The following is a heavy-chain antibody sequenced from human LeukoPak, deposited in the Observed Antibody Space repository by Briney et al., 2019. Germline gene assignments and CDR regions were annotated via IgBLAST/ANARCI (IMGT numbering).Heavy chain of an antibody. CDR2: INPSGGST. CDR3: TTGGEGVPAALN. V-gene: IGHV1-46*01. Sequence: ASVKVSCKASGYTFTSYYMHWVRQAPGQGLEWMGIINPSGGSTSYAQKFQGRVTMTRDTSTSTVYMELSSLRSEDTAVYYCTTGGEGVPAALNWGQGTLVTVSS. J-gene: IGHJ4*02. D-gene: IGHD2-2*01. CDR1: GYTFTSYY.